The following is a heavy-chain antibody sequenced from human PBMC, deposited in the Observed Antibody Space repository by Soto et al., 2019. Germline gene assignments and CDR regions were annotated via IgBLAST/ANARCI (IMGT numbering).Heavy chain of an antibody. CDR3: ASLGDSGSYLWSFDY. CDR1: GYTFTGYY. J-gene: IGHJ4*02. Sequence: ASVKVSCNASGYTFTGYYMHWVRQAPGQGLEWMGWINPNSGGTNYAQKFQGRVTMTRDTSISTAYMELSGLRSDDTAVYYCASLGDSGSYLWSFDYWGQGTLVTVSS. CDR2: INPNSGGT. V-gene: IGHV1-2*02. D-gene: IGHD3-10*01.